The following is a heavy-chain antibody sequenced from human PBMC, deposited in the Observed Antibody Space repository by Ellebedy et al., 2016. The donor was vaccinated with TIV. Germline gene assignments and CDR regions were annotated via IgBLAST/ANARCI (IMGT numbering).Heavy chain of an antibody. CDR3: AREENSSGFDP. Sequence: ASVKVSCKASGYTFTSYGISWVRQAPGQGLEWMGWISAYNGNTNYAQKLQGRVTMTRDTSTSTVYMELSSLRSEDTAVYYCAREENSSGFDPWGQGTLVTVSS. CDR1: GYTFTSYG. J-gene: IGHJ5*02. V-gene: IGHV1-18*01. D-gene: IGHD2-15*01. CDR2: ISAYNGNT.